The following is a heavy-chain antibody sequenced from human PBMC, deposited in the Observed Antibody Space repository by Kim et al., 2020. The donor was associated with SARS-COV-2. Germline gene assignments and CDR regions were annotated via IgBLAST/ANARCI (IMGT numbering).Heavy chain of an antibody. V-gene: IGHV3-30*04. J-gene: IGHJ6*02. CDR2: ISYDGSNK. Sequence: GGSLRLSCVASGFTFSSYAMHWVRQAPGKGLEWVAVISYDGSNKYYADSVKGRFTISRDNSKNTLYLQMNSLRAEDTAVYYCARDTSSWYGYYYGMDVWGQGTTVTVSS. CDR1: GFTFSSYA. D-gene: IGHD6-13*01. CDR3: ARDTSSWYGYYYGMDV.